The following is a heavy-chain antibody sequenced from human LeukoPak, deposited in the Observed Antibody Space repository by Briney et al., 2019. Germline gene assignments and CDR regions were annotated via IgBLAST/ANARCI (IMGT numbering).Heavy chain of an antibody. D-gene: IGHD1-1*01. CDR3: ARGQLSARICYFDY. J-gene: IGHJ4*02. CDR1: VFILSSNH. V-gene: IGHV3-53*01. CDR2: IYSGGST. Sequence: PGGSLRLSCAASVFILSSNHMSWVRQAPGKGLEWVSAIYSGGSTFYADSVKGRFTISRDSSKNTLYLQMNSLRADDTAVYYCARGQLSARICYFDYWGQGTLVTVSS.